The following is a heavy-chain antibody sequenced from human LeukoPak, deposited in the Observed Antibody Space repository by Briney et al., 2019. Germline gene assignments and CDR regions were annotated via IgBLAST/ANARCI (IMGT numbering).Heavy chain of an antibody. CDR3: AREVGGSGWYGFGY. CDR2: ISAYNGNT. J-gene: IGHJ4*02. V-gene: IGHV1-18*01. CDR1: GYTFTSYG. Sequence: ASVKVSCKXSGYTFTSYGISWVRQTPGQGLEWMGWISAYNGNTNYAQKLQGRVTMTTDTSTSTAYMELRSLRSDDTAVYYCAREVGGSGWYGFGYWGQGTLVTVSS. D-gene: IGHD6-19*01.